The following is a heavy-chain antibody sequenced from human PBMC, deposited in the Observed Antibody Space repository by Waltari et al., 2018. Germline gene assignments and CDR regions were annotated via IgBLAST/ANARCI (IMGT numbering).Heavy chain of an antibody. D-gene: IGHD6-6*01. J-gene: IGHJ5*02. CDR3: ARVEYSSSNWFDP. CDR2: ISSSSSTI. V-gene: IGHV3-48*01. Sequence: EVQLVESGGGLVQPGGSLRLSCAASGFTFSSYSMNWVRQAPGKGLEWVSYISSSSSTIYYADSVKGRFTISRDNAKNSLYLQMNSLRAEDTAVYYCARVEYSSSNWFDPWGQGTLVTVSS. CDR1: GFTFSSYS.